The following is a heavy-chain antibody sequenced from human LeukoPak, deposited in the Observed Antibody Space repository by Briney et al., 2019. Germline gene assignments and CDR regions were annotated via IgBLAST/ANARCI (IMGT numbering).Heavy chain of an antibody. V-gene: IGHV3-7*01. CDR3: ARRGGSSSRRSPIDY. CDR1: GFTFSDYW. Sequence: GGSLRLSCTASGFTFSDYWMTWVRQAPGKGPEWVANITQDGSQRYYVDSVRGRFTISRDNAKNSLFLQMNGLRAEDTAVYYCARRGGSSSRRSPIDYWGQGNLVTVSS. D-gene: IGHD6-6*01. J-gene: IGHJ4*02. CDR2: ITQDGSQR.